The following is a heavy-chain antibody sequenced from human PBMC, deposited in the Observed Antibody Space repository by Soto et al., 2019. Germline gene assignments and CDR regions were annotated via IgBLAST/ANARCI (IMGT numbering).Heavy chain of an antibody. CDR3: ASLSGYDSGNFDY. V-gene: IGHV1-18*01. CDR1: GDTITSYG. D-gene: IGHD5-12*01. CDR2: ISAYNGNT. J-gene: IGHJ4*02. Sequence: ASVKASCKSSGDTITSYGISWVRQAPGQGLEWMGWISAYNGNTNYAQKLQGRVTMTTDTSTSTAYMELRSLRSDDTAVYYCASLSGYDSGNFDYWGQGTLVTVSS.